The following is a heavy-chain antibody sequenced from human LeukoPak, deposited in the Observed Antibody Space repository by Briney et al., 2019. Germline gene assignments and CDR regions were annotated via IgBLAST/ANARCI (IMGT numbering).Heavy chain of an antibody. CDR3: ARRTIFGVLYAFDI. J-gene: IGHJ3*02. V-gene: IGHV1-46*01. CDR2: INPSGGST. D-gene: IGHD3-3*01. CDR1: GYTFTSYY. Sequence: GASVKVSCKASGYTFTSYYMHWVRQAPGQGLEWMGIINPSGGSTSYAQKFQGRVTMTTDTSTSTAYMELRSLRSDDTAVYYCARRTIFGVLYAFDIWGQGTMVTVSS.